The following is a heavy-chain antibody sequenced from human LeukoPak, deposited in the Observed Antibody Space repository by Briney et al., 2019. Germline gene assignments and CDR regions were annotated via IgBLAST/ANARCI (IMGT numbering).Heavy chain of an antibody. J-gene: IGHJ4*02. CDR3: ARDRLGDYDHSGYYDK. CDR2: ICDSGRTI. D-gene: IGHD3-22*01. V-gene: IGHV3-11*01. Sequence: GGSLRLSCAASGFTFSDYYMSWIRQAPGKGLEWVSYICDSGRTIYYADSVKGRFTISRDNAKNSVYLQMNNLRAEDTAVYYYARDRLGDYDHSGYYDKWGQGTLVTVSS. CDR1: GFTFSDYY.